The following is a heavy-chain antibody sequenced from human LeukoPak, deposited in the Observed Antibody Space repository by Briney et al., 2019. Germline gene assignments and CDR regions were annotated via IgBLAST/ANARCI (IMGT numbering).Heavy chain of an antibody. J-gene: IGHJ5*02. V-gene: IGHV4-39*07. CDR3: AREMYYDFWGGYSTLSNWFDR. CDR1: GGSISSSSYY. D-gene: IGHD3-3*01. CDR2: IYYSGST. Sequence: SETLSLTCTVSGGSISSSSYYWGWIRQPPGKGLEWIGSIYYSGSTYYNPSLKSRVTISVDTSKNQFSLKLSSVTAADTAVYYCAREMYYDFWGGYSTLSNWFDRWGQGTLVTVSS.